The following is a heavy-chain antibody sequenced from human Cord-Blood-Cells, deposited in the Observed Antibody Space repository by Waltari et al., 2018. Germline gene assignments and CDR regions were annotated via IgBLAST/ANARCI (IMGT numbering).Heavy chain of an antibody. Sequence: QLQLQQWGAGLLKPSETLSLTCAVPGGSFSGYSWIWIRQPHGKGLEWIGEINHSGSTNYNPSLKSRVTISVDTSKNQFSLKLSSVTAADTAVYYCARLRKRSWYFDLWGRGTLVTVSS. CDR2: INHSGST. CDR1: GGSFSGYS. J-gene: IGHJ2*01. CDR3: ARLRKRSWYFDL. V-gene: IGHV4-34*01.